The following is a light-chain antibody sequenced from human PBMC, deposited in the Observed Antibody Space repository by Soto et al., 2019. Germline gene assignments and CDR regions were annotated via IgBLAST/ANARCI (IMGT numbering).Light chain of an antibody. Sequence: QSALTQPASVSGSPGQSITISCTGTSSDVGAYNYVSWYQQHPGRVPKLMIYEVSYRPSGVSNRFSGSKSGNTASLTISGLQAEDEADYYCTSYTSTGTWVFGGGTKVTVL. V-gene: IGLV2-14*01. CDR3: TSYTSTGTWV. CDR2: EVS. J-gene: IGLJ3*02. CDR1: SSDVGAYNY.